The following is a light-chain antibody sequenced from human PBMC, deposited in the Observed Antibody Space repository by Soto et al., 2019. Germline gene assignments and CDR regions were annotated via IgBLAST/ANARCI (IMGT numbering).Light chain of an antibody. CDR1: SGHRTYA. Sequence: QSALTQSPSASASLGASVTLTCTLSSGHRTYAIAWHQQQPEKGPRFLMKVNSDGSHSKGDGIPDRFSGSSSGAERYLTISSLQSEDEADYYCQTWGTGIVVFGGGTKVTVL. CDR2: VNSDGSH. CDR3: QTWGTGIVV. V-gene: IGLV4-69*01. J-gene: IGLJ2*01.